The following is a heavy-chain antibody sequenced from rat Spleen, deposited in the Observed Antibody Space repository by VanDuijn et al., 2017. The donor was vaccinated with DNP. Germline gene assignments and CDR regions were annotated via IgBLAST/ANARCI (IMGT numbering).Heavy chain of an antibody. Sequence: EGQLVESGGGLVQPGRSLKLSCIVSGITFSDHNMAWVRQTPTKGLEWVATISFDDGISYYRDSVKGRFTISRDNAKTTLYLQMDSLRSEDTATYYCARQELRRLYWLAYWGQGTLVTVSS. CDR2: ISFDDGIS. D-gene: IGHD1-11*01. J-gene: IGHJ3*01. V-gene: IGHV5-7*01. CDR1: GITFSDHN. CDR3: ARQELRRLYWLAY.